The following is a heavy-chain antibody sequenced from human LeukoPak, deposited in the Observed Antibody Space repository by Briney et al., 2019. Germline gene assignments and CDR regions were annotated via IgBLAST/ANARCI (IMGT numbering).Heavy chain of an antibody. CDR3: TRGYYDSSGYQY. J-gene: IGHJ4*02. CDR1: GLTFSNAW. Sequence: GGSLRLSCAVSGLTFSNAWMSWVRQAPGKGLEWVGRIKSKTNGETTDYAAPVKGRFTILRDDSKNTVYLQMNSLKTEDTAVYYCTRGYYDSSGYQYWGQGTLVTVSS. V-gene: IGHV3-15*01. D-gene: IGHD3-22*01. CDR2: IKSKTNGETT.